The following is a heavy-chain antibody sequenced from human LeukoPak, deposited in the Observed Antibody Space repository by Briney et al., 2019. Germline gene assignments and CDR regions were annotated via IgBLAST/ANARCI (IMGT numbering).Heavy chain of an antibody. V-gene: IGHV4-4*07. CDR2: IYTSGST. CDR3: ARDSGSCSSTSCYGLDY. Sequence: SETLSLTCTVSGGSISSYYWSWIRQPAGKGLEWIGRIYTSGSTNYNPSLKSRVTMSVDTSKNQFSLKLSSVTAADTAVYYCARDSGSCSSTSCYGLDYWGQGTLVTVSS. CDR1: GGSISSYY. J-gene: IGHJ4*02. D-gene: IGHD2-2*01.